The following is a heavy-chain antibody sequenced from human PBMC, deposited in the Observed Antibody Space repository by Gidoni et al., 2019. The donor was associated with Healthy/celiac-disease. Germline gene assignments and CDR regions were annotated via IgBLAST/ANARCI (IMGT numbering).Heavy chain of an antibody. D-gene: IGHD1-26*01. CDR1: GFTFDDYT. CDR2: ISWDGGST. Sequence: EVQLVESGGVVVQPGGSLRLSCAASGFTFDDYTMHWVRQAPGKGLEWVSLISWDGGSTYYADSVKGRFTISRDNSKNSLYLQMNSLRTEDTALYYCAKDILLVPTYSGSYFGAAFDIWGQGTMVTVSS. J-gene: IGHJ3*02. CDR3: AKDILLVPTYSGSYFGAAFDI. V-gene: IGHV3-43*01.